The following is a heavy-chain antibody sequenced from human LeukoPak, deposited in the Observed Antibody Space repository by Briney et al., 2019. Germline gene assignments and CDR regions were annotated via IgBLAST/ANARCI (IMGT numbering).Heavy chain of an antibody. Sequence: ASVKVSCKASGYTFTGYYMHWVRQAPGQGLEWMGWINTDTGNPTYAQDFTGRCVFSLDTSVSTAYLQISGLKAEDTAVYYCARSNKVPQGYFNYWGQGTLVTVSS. CDR3: ARSNKVPQGYFNY. CDR1: GYTFTGYY. J-gene: IGHJ4*02. D-gene: IGHD1/OR15-1a*01. CDR2: INTDTGNP. V-gene: IGHV7-4-1*02.